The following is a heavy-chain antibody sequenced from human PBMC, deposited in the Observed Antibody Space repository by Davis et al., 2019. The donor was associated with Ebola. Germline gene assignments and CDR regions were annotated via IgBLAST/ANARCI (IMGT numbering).Heavy chain of an antibody. D-gene: IGHD6-6*01. V-gene: IGHV1-69*10. CDR3: ASGLVRGESYWYFDL. Sequence: SAKVSCKASGGTFSSYAISWVRQAPGQGLEWMGGIIPILGIANYAQKSQGRVTITADESTSTAYMELSSLRSEDTAVYYCASGLVRGESYWYFDLWGRGTLVTVSS. J-gene: IGHJ2*01. CDR2: IIPILGIA. CDR1: GGTFSSYA.